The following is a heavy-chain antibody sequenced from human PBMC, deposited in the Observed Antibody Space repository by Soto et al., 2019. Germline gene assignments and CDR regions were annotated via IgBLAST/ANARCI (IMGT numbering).Heavy chain of an antibody. CDR3: XXRXSSSTFDY. CDR1: GFTFSSYA. Sequence: EVQLLESGGGLVQPGESLRLSCAASGFTFSSYAMSWVRQAPGKGLEWVSVISGSDDSTYYADSVKGRFTISRDNSKXXXXXXXXXXXXXXXXVXXCXXRXSSSTFDYWGQGTLVTVSS. CDR2: ISGSDDST. J-gene: IGHJ4*02. D-gene: IGHD6-6*01. V-gene: IGHV3-23*01.